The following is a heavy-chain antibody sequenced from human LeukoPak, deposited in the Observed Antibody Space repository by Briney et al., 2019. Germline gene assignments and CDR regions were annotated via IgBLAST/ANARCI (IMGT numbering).Heavy chain of an antibody. CDR1: GYSFTSYW. V-gene: IGHV5-51*01. CDR3: ARHYCSGGSCYYYYYGMDV. Sequence: RGESLKISCKGSGYSFTSYWIGWVRQMPGKGLEWMGIIYPGDSDTRYSPSFQGQVTISADKSISTAYLQWSSLKASDTAMYYCARHYCSGGSCYYYYYGMDVWGQGTTVTVSS. CDR2: IYPGDSDT. D-gene: IGHD2-15*01. J-gene: IGHJ6*02.